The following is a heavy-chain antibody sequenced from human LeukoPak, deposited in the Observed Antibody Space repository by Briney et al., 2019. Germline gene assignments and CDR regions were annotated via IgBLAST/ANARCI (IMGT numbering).Heavy chain of an antibody. D-gene: IGHD3-22*01. J-gene: IGHJ4*02. CDR3: ARVGDYYDGSGYFDH. CDR2: ISYDGSKK. V-gene: IGHV3-30*03. Sequence: GGSLRLSCAASGFSFSSYGMHWVRQAPGKGLAWVAVISYDGSKKDYGDSVKGRFTISRDNSKNTLYLQMNSLRVEDTAVYYYARVGDYYDGSGYFDHWGQGTLVTVSS. CDR1: GFSFSSYG.